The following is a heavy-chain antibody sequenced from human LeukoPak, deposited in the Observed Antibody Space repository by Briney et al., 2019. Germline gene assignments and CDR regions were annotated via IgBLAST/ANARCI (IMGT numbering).Heavy chain of an antibody. CDR1: GFNLRSYA. Sequence: GGSLRLSCAASGFNLRSYAMHWVRQAPGKGLEWVAVISYNGTNKYYADSVKGRFTISRDNSKNTLYLQMHSLRAEDTAVYYCARDLFSAGGDIEYNWFDPWGQGSLVIVSS. V-gene: IGHV3-30*04. D-gene: IGHD2/OR15-2a*01. J-gene: IGHJ5*02. CDR2: ISYNGTNK. CDR3: ARDLFSAGGDIEYNWFDP.